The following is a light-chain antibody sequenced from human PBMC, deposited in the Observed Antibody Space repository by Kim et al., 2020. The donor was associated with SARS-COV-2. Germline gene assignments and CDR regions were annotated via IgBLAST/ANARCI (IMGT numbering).Light chain of an antibody. CDR3: QQYGSSPRT. CDR2: GAS. Sequence: LYPGERPSLACRASQSVSSSYLAWYQQKPGQAPRLLIYGASSRATGIPDRFSGSGSGTDFTLTISRLEPEDFAVYYCQQYGSSPRTFGQGTKLEI. V-gene: IGKV3-20*01. J-gene: IGKJ2*01. CDR1: QSVSSSY.